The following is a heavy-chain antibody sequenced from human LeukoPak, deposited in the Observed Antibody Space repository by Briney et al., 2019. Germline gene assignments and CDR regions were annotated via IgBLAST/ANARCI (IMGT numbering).Heavy chain of an antibody. D-gene: IGHD2-15*01. CDR3: ARHPFATPFDH. V-gene: IGHV4-59*08. Sequence: PSETLSLTCAVSGVSISSFYWSRIRQPPGKGLQWIGYVFHTGDTNYNPSLKGRVTMSLDTSKDQVSLRLTSVTAADTAVYFCARHPFATPFDHWGRGTLVTVSS. CDR2: VFHTGDT. J-gene: IGHJ4*02. CDR1: GVSISSFY.